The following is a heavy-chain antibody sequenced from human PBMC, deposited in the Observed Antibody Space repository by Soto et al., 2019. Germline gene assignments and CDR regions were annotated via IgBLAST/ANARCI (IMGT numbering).Heavy chain of an antibody. J-gene: IGHJ4*02. CDR3: ARDPPPPDY. CDR2: ISAYNGNK. Sequence: QVQLVQSGAEVKKPGASVKVSCKASGYTFASYAISWMRQAPGQGLEWMGWISAYNGNKNYAQKLQGRVTMTPDTSTSTAYMEMRRIKSDNTAVYYCARDPPPPDYWGQGTLVTVSS. V-gene: IGHV1-18*01. CDR1: GYTFASYA.